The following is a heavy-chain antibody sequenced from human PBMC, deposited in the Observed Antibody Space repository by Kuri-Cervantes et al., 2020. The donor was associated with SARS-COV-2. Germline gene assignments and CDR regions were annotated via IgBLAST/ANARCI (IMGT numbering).Heavy chain of an antibody. CDR3: ARGRRFLEWLLPGYWFDP. J-gene: IGHJ5*02. D-gene: IGHD3-3*01. CDR2: INLNTDGT. CDR1: GYTFTGYY. Sequence: ASVKVSCKASGYTFTGYYIHWVRQAPGQGLEWMGWINLNTDGTHYAQNFQGRVTMTRDTSISTAYMELSSLRSEDAAVYYCARGRRFLEWLLPGYWFDPWGQGTLVTVSS. V-gene: IGHV1-2*02.